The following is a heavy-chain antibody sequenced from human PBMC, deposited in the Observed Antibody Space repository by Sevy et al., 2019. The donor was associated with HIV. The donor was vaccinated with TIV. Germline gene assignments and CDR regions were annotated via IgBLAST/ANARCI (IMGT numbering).Heavy chain of an antibody. CDR3: ATAPGYYDSAPSDY. CDR2: IKSKIDSETT. D-gene: IGHD3-9*01. V-gene: IGHV3-15*01. Sequence: GGSLRLSCTVSGLTFDNAWMNWVRQAPGTGLQWVGLIKSKIDSETTDYAAPVKGRFTISRDDSKNTLFLQMNSLKIEDTAVYYCATAPGYYDSAPSDYWGPGTLVTVSS. J-gene: IGHJ4*02. CDR1: GLTFDNAW.